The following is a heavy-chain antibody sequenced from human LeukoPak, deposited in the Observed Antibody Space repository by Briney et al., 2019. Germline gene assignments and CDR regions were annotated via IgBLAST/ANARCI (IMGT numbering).Heavy chain of an antibody. D-gene: IGHD4-11*01. V-gene: IGHV3-23*01. CDR1: GFTFSSYS. J-gene: IGHJ5*02. CDR3: AKDLPTVTMS. Sequence: GGSLRLSCAASGFTFSSYSMTWVRQAPGKGLEWVSTISGSGGSTFYAESVKGRFTISRDNSKNTLYLRMNSLRAEDTAVYFCAKDLPTVTMSWGQGSLVTVSS. CDR2: ISGSGGST.